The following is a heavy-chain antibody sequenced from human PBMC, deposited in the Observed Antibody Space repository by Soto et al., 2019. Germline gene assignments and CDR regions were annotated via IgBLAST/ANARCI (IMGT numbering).Heavy chain of an antibody. CDR1: GFTFSNYR. Sequence: EVQLVESGGGLVQPGGYLRLCCAASGFTFSNYRMYWYRQAPGKGLVWVSRINSAGSVSSYADSVKVRLTISRDNVKNSLELQMDSMRAEDTAAYYCARGDCVSGTCYSLAGSFYYYMDVWGKGTTVTVFS. D-gene: IGHD2-15*01. V-gene: IGHV3-74*01. CDR3: ARGDCVSGTCYSLAGSFYYYMDV. CDR2: INSAGSVS. J-gene: IGHJ6*03.